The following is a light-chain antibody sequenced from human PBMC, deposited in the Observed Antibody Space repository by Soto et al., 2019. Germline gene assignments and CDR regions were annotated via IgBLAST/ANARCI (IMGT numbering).Light chain of an antibody. CDR3: QQYTAWPLT. CDR2: GIS. J-gene: IGKJ5*01. V-gene: IGKV3-20*01. Sequence: VMTQSPATLSVSPGEGATLSCRASQGVTSNYLAWYQQKPGKAPRLLIHGISNRATGVPDRFSGSGSGTDFTLTISRLEPEDFAVYYCQQYTAWPLTFGQGTRREIK. CDR1: QGVTSNY.